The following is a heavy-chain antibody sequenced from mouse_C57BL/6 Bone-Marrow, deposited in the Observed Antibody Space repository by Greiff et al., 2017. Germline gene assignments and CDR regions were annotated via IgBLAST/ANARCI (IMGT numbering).Heavy chain of an antibody. D-gene: IGHD1-1*01. CDR2: ISSGSSTI. V-gene: IGHV5-17*01. CDR3: ARPGITTVDY. Sequence: EVKVVESGGGLVKPGGSLKLSCAASGFTFSDYGMHWVRQAPEKGLEWVAYISSGSSTIYYADTVKGRCTISRDNAKNTLFLQMTSLRSEDTAMYYCARPGITTVDYWGQGTTLTVSS. CDR1: GFTFSDYG. J-gene: IGHJ2*01.